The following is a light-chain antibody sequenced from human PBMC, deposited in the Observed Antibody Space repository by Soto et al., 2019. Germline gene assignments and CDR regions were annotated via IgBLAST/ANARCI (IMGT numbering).Light chain of an antibody. V-gene: IGKV1-5*01. Sequence: DIQMTQSPSTPSASVGDRGTITCRASQSISSWLAWYQQKPGKAPKLLIYDASSLERGVPSRFSGSGSGTEFTLTISSLQPDDFATYYCQQYNSYWTFGQGTNVHI. CDR2: DAS. J-gene: IGKJ1*01. CDR1: QSISSW. CDR3: QQYNSYWT.